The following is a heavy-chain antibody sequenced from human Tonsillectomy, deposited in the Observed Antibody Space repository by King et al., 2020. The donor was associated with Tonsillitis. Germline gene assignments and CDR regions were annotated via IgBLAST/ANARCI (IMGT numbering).Heavy chain of an antibody. J-gene: IGHJ4*02. Sequence: QLQESGPGLVKPSETLSLTCTVSGGSISSSSYYWGWIRQPPGKGLEWIGSCYYSGSTSYNPSLKSRVTISVDTSKNQFSLKLSSVIAADTAVYYCARVVQGYSSSWYRYCFDFWGQGTLVTVSS. CDR1: GGSISSSSYY. CDR3: ARVVQGYSSSWYRYCFDF. CDR2: CYYSGST. D-gene: IGHD6-13*01. V-gene: IGHV4-39*01.